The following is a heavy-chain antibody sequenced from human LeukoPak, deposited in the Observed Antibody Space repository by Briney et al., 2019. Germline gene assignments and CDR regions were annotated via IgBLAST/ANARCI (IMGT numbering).Heavy chain of an antibody. CDR1: GGSIISSSYY. V-gene: IGHV4-39*01. J-gene: IGHJ5*02. Sequence: SETLSLTCIISGGSIISSSYYWGWIRQPPGKGLEWIGSIYYSGRTCHNPYLKSPVTRSVDTSKNQFSLKLTSVTAADTAVYYCARHSTIAAHWFDPWGQGTLVTVSS. CDR2: IYYSGRT. CDR3: ARHSTIAAHWFDP. D-gene: IGHD6-6*01.